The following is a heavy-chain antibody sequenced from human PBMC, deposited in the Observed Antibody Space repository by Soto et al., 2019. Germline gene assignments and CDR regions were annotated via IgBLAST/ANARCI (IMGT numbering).Heavy chain of an antibody. CDR1: GGTFSSYA. CDR2: IIPIFGTA. CDR3: ASSSWSAYYYGMDV. V-gene: IGHV1-69*13. D-gene: IGHD6-13*01. Sequence: ASVKVSCTASGGTFSSYAISWVRQAPGQGLEWMGGIIPIFGTANYAQKFQGRVTITADESTSTAYMELSSLRSEDTAVYYCASSSWSAYYYGMDVWGQGTTVTVSS. J-gene: IGHJ6*02.